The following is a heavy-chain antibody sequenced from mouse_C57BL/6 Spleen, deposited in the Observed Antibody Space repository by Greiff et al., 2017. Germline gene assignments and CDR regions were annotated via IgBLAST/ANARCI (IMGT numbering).Heavy chain of an antibody. CDR3: ARDASIYDCYPGGFDV. V-gene: IGHV7-1*01. D-gene: IGHD2-3*01. CDR1: GFTFRAFY. CDR2: RRNKANASTT. Sequence: EVKLVEPGGGLVQSGRSLRLSCATSGFTFRAFYLEWVRHAPGKGLAWISARRNKANASTTESNSSLKGRFIVSRDTSHSILYLQMNALRAEDTAIYYCARDASIYDCYPGGFDVWGTGTTVTVSS. J-gene: IGHJ1*03.